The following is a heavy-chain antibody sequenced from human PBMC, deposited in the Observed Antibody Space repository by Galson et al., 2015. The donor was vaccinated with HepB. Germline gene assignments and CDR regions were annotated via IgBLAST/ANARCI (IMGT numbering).Heavy chain of an antibody. CDR1: GGSFSGYY. D-gene: IGHD3-10*01. J-gene: IGHJ4*02. V-gene: IGHV4-34*01. CDR2: INHSGST. CDR3: AKRITMVRGVFPIFDY. Sequence: ETLSLTCAVYGGSFSGYYWSWIRQPPGKGLEWIGEINHSGSTNYNPSLKSRVTISVDTSKNQFSLKLSSVTAADTAVYYCAKRITMVRGVFPIFDYWGQGTLVTVSS.